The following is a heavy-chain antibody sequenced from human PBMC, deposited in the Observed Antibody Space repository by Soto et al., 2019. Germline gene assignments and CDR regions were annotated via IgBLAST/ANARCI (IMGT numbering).Heavy chain of an antibody. Sequence: GGSLRLSCAASGFTFSSYAMSWVRQAPGKGLEWVSAISGSGGSTYYADSVKGRFTISRDNSKNTVYLQMNGLRAEDTAVYYCAKGSHCSGGSCYPVNWFDPWGQGTLVTVSS. CDR2: ISGSGGST. CDR1: GFTFSSYA. D-gene: IGHD2-15*01. V-gene: IGHV3-23*01. J-gene: IGHJ5*02. CDR3: AKGSHCSGGSCYPVNWFDP.